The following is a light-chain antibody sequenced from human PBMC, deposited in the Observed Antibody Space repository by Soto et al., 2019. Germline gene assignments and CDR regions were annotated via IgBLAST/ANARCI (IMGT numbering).Light chain of an antibody. CDR2: RTS. Sequence: EIVMTQSPGTLSLSPGERATLSCRASQSISSNLAWYQQKPGQAPRLLMFRTSSRATGFPARFSGSGSGTEFNLTISSLQSEDFGVYYCQQYGSSLWTFGQGTRWIS. CDR1: QSISSN. V-gene: IGKV3-15*01. J-gene: IGKJ1*01. CDR3: QQYGSSLWT.